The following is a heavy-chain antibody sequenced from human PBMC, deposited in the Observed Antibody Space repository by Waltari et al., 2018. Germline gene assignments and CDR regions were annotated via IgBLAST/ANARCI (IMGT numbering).Heavy chain of an antibody. Sequence: QAPGQGLEWMGRIIPIFGTANYAQKFQGRVTITADKSTSTAYMELSSLRSEDTAVYYCARSYYYGSGSYPDYWGQGTLVTVSS. J-gene: IGHJ4*02. D-gene: IGHD3-10*01. V-gene: IGHV1-69*06. CDR2: IIPIFGTA. CDR3: ARSYYYGSGSYPDY.